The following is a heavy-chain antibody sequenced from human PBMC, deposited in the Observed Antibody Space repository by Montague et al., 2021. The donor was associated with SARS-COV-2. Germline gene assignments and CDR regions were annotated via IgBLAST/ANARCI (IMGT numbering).Heavy chain of an antibody. D-gene: IGHD1-1*01. V-gene: IGHV3-23*03. CDR1: GFPFSFYA. J-gene: IGHJ4*02. CDR3: AKRLDDYFDY. CDR2: IYSGGSST. Sequence: SRRLSCVASGFPFSFYAMSWVRQAPGKGLQWVSVIYSGGSSTYYADSVKGRFTISRDNSKNTLYLQMNSLRAEDTAVYYCAKRLDDYFDYWGQGTLVTVSS.